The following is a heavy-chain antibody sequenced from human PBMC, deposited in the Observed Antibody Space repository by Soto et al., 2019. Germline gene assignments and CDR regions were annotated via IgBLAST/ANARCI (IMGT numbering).Heavy chain of an antibody. CDR1: GFTLSSYG. CDR2: ISFDGSNK. J-gene: IGHJ4*02. D-gene: IGHD5-12*01. CDR3: AKGVQPWLGVADY. Sequence: QVQLVESGGGVVQPGRSLRLPCAASGFTLSSYGMHWVRQAPGKGLEWVAIISFDGSNKYYADSVKGRFTISRDNAKNTLYLQMNSLRAEDTAVYYCAKGVQPWLGVADYWGQGTLVTVSS. V-gene: IGHV3-30*18.